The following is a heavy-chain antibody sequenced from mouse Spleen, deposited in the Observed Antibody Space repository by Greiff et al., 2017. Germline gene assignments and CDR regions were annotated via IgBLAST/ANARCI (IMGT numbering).Heavy chain of an antibody. CDR1: GYTFTSYW. CDR2: IHPSDSDT. CDR3: AIGVYYGGAMDY. V-gene: IGHV1-74*01. D-gene: IGHD2-1*01. J-gene: IGHJ4*01. Sequence: QVQLQQPGAELVKPGASVKVSCKASGYTFTSYWMHWVKQRPGQGLEWIGRIHPSDSDTNYNQKFKGKATLTVDKSSSTAYMQLSSLTSEDSAVYYCAIGVYYGGAMDYWGQGTSVTVSS.